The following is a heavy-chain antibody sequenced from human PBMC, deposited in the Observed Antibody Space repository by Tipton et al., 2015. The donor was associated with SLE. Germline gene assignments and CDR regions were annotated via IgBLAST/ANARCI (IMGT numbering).Heavy chain of an antibody. CDR2: ITPIFATA. CDR3: ARGWSEVGSTPSPYGY. D-gene: IGHD1-26*01. V-gene: IGHV1-69*05. CDR1: GGTFSNYA. J-gene: IGHJ4*02. Sequence: QSGPEVKKTGSSVKVSCKASGGTFSNYAINWVRQAPGQGLEWMGGITPIFATANYAQMFQGRVTITTDESTSTAYMDLSSLRPDDTAVYYCARGWSEVGSTPSPYGYWGQGTLVTVSS.